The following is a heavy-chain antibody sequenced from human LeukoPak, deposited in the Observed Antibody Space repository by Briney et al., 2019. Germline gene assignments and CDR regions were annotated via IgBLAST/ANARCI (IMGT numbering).Heavy chain of an antibody. V-gene: IGHV1-69*05. Sequence: SVKVSCKASGGTFSSYAISWERQAPGQGLEWMGGIIPIFGTANYAQKFQGRVTITTDESTSTAYMELSSLRSEDTAVYYCARDQENSYYYYYMDVWGKGTTVTVSS. CDR2: IIPIFGTA. CDR1: GGTFSSYA. CDR3: ARDQENSYYYYYMDV. J-gene: IGHJ6*03.